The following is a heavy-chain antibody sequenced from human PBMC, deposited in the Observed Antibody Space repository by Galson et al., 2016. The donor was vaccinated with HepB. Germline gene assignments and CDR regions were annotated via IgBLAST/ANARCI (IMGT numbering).Heavy chain of an antibody. D-gene: IGHD6-13*01. Sequence: SLRLSCAASGFTFSNYAMDWVRQAPGKGLEWVAVIYFDGSNKYYADSVEGRFTISRDNSKNTLYLQMNSLTAEDTAVYYCASDVGAAAAPSFDPWGQGTLVTVSS. CDR3: ASDVGAAAAPSFDP. CDR2: IYFDGSNK. J-gene: IGHJ5*02. CDR1: GFTFSNYA. V-gene: IGHV3-33*01.